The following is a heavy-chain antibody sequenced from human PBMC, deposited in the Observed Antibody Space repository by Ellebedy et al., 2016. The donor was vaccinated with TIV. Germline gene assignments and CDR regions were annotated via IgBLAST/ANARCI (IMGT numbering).Heavy chain of an antibody. D-gene: IGHD6-19*01. V-gene: IGHV3-53*01. CDR2: IYSGGSA. Sequence: GESLKISCAASGFTVSSNYMNWVRQAPGKGLEWVSVIYSGGSAYYADSVKGRFIISRDNSKRTLYLQMNSLRAEDTAVYYCAKGRGGGSDSSAPRYYFDSWGLGTLVTVSS. CDR3: AKGRGGGSDSSAPRYYFDS. J-gene: IGHJ4*02. CDR1: GFTVSSNY.